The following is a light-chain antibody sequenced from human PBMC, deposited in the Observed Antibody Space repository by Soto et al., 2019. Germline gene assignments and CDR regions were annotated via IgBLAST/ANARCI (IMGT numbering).Light chain of an antibody. CDR2: DVN. CDR3: SSYTTSGTWV. Sequence: QSALTQPASVSGSPGQSITISCTGTTSDVGGYNYVSWYQQHPGKAPKLMIFDVNNRPSRLSNRFSGSKSVNTASLTISGLQAEDEAHYYCSSYTTSGTWVFGGGTKLTVL. J-gene: IGLJ3*02. V-gene: IGLV2-14*03. CDR1: TSDVGGYNY.